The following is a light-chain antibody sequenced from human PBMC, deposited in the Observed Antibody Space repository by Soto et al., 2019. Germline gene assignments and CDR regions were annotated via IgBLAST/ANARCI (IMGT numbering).Light chain of an antibody. V-gene: IGKV3-20*01. J-gene: IGKJ2*01. CDR3: QQYGSSRT. CDR1: QSVSSSY. CDR2: GAS. Sequence: EIVLTQSPGTLSLSPGERATLSCRASQSVSSSYLAWYQQKPGQAPRLLIYGASSRATGIPDRFSGRVSGTAFTLTISRLEPEDFAVYYCQQYGSSRTFGQGTKLEIK.